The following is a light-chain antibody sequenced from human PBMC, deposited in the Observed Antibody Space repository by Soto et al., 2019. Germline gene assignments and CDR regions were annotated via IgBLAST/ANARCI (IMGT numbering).Light chain of an antibody. CDR3: SSYRSSNTLL. Sequence: QSVLTQPASVSGSPGQSITFSCTGTSSDIGDYDYVSWYQQYAGKAPKMMIYEVSNRPSGVSNRFSGSKSGNTASLTISGLQAEDEADYYCSSYRSSNTLLFGGGTKLTVL. CDR2: EVS. V-gene: IGLV2-14*01. J-gene: IGLJ2*01. CDR1: SSDIGDYDY.